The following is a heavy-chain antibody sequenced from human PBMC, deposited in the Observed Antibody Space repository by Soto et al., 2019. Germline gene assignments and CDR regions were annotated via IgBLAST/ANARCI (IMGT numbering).Heavy chain of an antibody. Sequence: GASVKVSCKASGYTFSGFYMHWVRQAPGQGLEWMGWINPNSGGTKSAEKFQGRVTMTRDTSTSTVYMELSSLRSEDTAVYYCATVDDFWSGYPPDVWGQGTTVTVSS. J-gene: IGHJ6*02. D-gene: IGHD3-3*01. CDR2: INPNSGGT. V-gene: IGHV1-2*02. CDR1: GYTFSGFY. CDR3: ATVDDFWSGYPPDV.